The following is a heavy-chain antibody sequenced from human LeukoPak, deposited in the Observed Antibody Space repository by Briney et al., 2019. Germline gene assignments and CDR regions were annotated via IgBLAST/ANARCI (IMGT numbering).Heavy chain of an antibody. Sequence: PSETLSLTCTVSGGSISSYYWSWIRQPPGKGLEWIGYIYYSGSTNYNPSLKSRVTISVDTSKNQFSLKLSSVTAADTAVYCCARSGSYWGNYYYYMDLWGPGTLVTVSS. CDR2: IYYSGST. D-gene: IGHD1-26*01. J-gene: IGHJ6*03. CDR1: GGSISSYY. CDR3: ARSGSYWGNYYYYMDL. V-gene: IGHV4-59*01.